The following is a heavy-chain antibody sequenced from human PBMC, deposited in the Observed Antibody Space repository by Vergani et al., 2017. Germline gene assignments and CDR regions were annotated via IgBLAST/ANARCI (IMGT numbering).Heavy chain of an antibody. Sequence: QVQLVQSGAEVKKPGASVKVSCKASGYTFTGYYMHWVRQAPGQGLEWMGWINPNSGGTNYAQKFQGWVTMTRDTSISTAYMELSRLRSDDTAVYYCARGALSSTRRSWFDPWGQGTLVTVSS. CDR2: INPNSGGT. V-gene: IGHV1-2*04. CDR1: GYTFTGYY. D-gene: IGHD2-2*01. CDR3: ARGALSSTRRSWFDP. J-gene: IGHJ5*02.